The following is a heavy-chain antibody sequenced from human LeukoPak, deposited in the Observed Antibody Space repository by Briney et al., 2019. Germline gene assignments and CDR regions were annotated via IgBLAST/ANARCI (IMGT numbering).Heavy chain of an antibody. D-gene: IGHD3-22*01. CDR3: ANPFYYDSSGTTEYFQQ. CDR2: IWYDGSNK. J-gene: IGHJ1*01. Sequence: GRSLRLSCAASGFTFSSYGMHWVRQAPGKGLEWVAVIWYDGSNKYYADSVKGRFTISRDNSKNTLYQQMNSLRAEDTAIYYCANPFYYDSSGTTEYFQQWGQGTLVTVSS. V-gene: IGHV3-33*06. CDR1: GFTFSSYG.